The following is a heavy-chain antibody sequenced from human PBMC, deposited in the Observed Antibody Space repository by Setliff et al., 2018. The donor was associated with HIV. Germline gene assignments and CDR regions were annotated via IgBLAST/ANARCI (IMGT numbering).Heavy chain of an antibody. CDR3: ARARSTSSHSDF. J-gene: IGHJ4*02. V-gene: IGHV1-18*01. CDR2: ISGYNDKT. CDR1: GYSFTTYG. D-gene: IGHD2-2*01. Sequence: ASVKVSCKTSGYSFTTYGITWVRQAPGQGLEWMGWISGYNDKTDYSQKFQGRLSMTTDTSTSTAYMELRSLTSDDTAFYYCARARSTSSHSDFWGQGALVTVPS.